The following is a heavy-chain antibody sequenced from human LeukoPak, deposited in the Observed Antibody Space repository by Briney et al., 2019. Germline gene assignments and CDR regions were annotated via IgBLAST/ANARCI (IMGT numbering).Heavy chain of an antibody. CDR1: GFTFSVYA. CDR3: ARGPSGYHNT. D-gene: IGHD5-12*01. J-gene: IGHJ4*02. Sequence: PGGSLRLSCAASGFTFSVYAMSWVRQAPGKGLEWVSAIRGSGGNTYYADSVKGRFTISRDNSKNTLYLQMNSLRAEDTAVYYCARGPSGYHNTGGQGTLVTVSS. CDR2: IRGSGGNT. V-gene: IGHV3-23*01.